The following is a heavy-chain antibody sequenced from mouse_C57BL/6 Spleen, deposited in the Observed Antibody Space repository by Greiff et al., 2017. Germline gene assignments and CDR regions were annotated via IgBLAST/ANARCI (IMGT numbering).Heavy chain of an antibody. J-gene: IGHJ1*03. V-gene: IGHV1-61*01. Sequence: VKLQQPGAELVRPGSSVKLSCKASGYTFTSYWMDWVKQRPGQGLEWIGNIYPSDSETHYNQKFKDKATLTVDKSSSTAYMQLSSLTSEDSAVYYCARDYGSSIDVWGTGTTVTVSS. CDR2: IYPSDSET. D-gene: IGHD1-1*01. CDR1: GYTFTSYW. CDR3: ARDYGSSIDV.